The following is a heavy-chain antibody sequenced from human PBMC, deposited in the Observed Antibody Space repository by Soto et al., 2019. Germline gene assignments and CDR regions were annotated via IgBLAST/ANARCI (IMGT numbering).Heavy chain of an antibody. J-gene: IGHJ5*02. CDR3: AREGYLGWIDP. CDR2: ISVHNGNR. CDR1: GYTSSNYD. V-gene: IGHV1-18*01. D-gene: IGHD2-15*01. Sequence: ASVKVSCKASGYTSSNYDIIWVRQAPGQGLEWMGWISVHNGNRNYAQNFQGRITTTTDTFTSTAYMELRSLRSDDTAVYYCAREGYLGWIDPWGQGSLVTVSS.